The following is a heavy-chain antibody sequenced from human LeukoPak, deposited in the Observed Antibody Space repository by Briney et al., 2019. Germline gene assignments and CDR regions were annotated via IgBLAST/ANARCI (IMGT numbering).Heavy chain of an antibody. CDR3: VRDRDATPDDVRDY. CDR2: IIPIFGTA. D-gene: IGHD2-21*02. Sequence: SVKVSCKASGGTFSSYAISWVRQAPGQGLEWMGGIIPIFGTANYAQKFQDRLTMTTDTPTRTAYMVLRSLRSDDTAVYYCVRDRDATPDDVRDYWGQGTLVTVSS. CDR1: GGTFSSYA. J-gene: IGHJ4*02. V-gene: IGHV1-69*05.